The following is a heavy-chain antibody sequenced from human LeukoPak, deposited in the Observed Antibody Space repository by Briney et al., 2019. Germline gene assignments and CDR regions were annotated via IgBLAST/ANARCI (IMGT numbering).Heavy chain of an antibody. CDR1: GGTFSSYA. J-gene: IGHJ3*02. D-gene: IGHD4-11*01. CDR3: ARRLHDAFDI. CDR2: IIPIFGTA. Sequence: SVKVSCKASGGTFSSYAISWVRQAPGQGLEWMGGIIPIFGTANYAQKFQGRDTITVDESTSTAYMELSSLRSEDTAVYYCARRLHDAFDIWGQGTMVTVSS. V-gene: IGHV1-69*01.